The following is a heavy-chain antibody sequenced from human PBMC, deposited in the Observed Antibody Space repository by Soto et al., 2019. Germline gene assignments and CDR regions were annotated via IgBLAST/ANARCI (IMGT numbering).Heavy chain of an antibody. J-gene: IGHJ4*02. D-gene: IGHD5-18*01. V-gene: IGHV1-3*01. CDR2: INAGNGNT. CDR1: GYTFTTYA. CDR3: AGDAGYSYGYY. Sequence: QVQLVQSGAEVKKPGASMKVSCKASGYTFTTYAMSWVRQAPGQRLEWMGWINAGNGNTKYSQKFQGRVTITRDTSASTAYMELRSLRSEATAGYYCAGDAGYSYGYYWGQGTLVTVSS.